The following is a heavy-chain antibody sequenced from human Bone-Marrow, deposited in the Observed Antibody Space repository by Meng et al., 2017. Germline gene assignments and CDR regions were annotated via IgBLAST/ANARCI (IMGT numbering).Heavy chain of an antibody. D-gene: IGHD3-22*01. Sequence: GGSLRLSCAASGFTFDDYAMHWVRQAPGKGLEWVSSISSSSSYIYYADSVKGRFTISRHNSKNTLYLQMNSLRAEDTAVYYCARGGDYYDSSGYEANYGMDVWGQGTTVTVSS. V-gene: IGHV3-21*04. CDR2: ISSSSSYI. J-gene: IGHJ6*02. CDR1: GFTFDDYA. CDR3: ARGGDYYDSSGYEANYGMDV.